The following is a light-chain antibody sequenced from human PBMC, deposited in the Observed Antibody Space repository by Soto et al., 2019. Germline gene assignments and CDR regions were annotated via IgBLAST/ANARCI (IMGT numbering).Light chain of an antibody. Sequence: DIQMTQSPSTLSASVGDRVTITCRASQNIDRWLAWYQQKPGKAPNLLIYGASSLESGVPSRFSGSGSGTEFTLTISSLRPDDFATHYCQQYNSYPWTFGPGTKVEIK. CDR2: GAS. J-gene: IGKJ1*01. V-gene: IGKV1-5*03. CDR1: QNIDRW. CDR3: QQYNSYPWT.